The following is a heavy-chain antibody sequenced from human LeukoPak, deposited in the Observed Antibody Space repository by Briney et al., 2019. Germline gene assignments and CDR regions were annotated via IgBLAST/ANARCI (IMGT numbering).Heavy chain of an antibody. CDR1: GFTFRSYW. V-gene: IGHV3-74*03. Sequence: GGSRGLSCEASGFTFRSYWMHWVRRAPGKGLVWVSGIKPDGVTTYEDSVKGRVTISRDNAKNTLFLQMVSLRAEDTAIYYCARSRFCTSGGCYYDHWGQGIPLTVSS. D-gene: IGHD2-8*01. J-gene: IGHJ4*02. CDR2: IKPDGVT. CDR3: ARSRFCTSGGCYYDH.